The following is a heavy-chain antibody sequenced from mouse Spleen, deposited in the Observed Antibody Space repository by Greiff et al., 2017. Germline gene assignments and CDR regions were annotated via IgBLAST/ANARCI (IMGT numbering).Heavy chain of an antibody. V-gene: IGHV1S137*01. CDR3: ARGGNYGPWFAY. J-gene: IGHJ3*01. D-gene: IGHD2-1*01. Sequence: VQGVESGAELVRPGVSVKISCKGSGYTFTDYAMHWVKQSHAKSLEWIGVISTYYGDASYNQKFKGKATMTVDKSSSTAYMELARLTSEDSAIYYCARGGNYGPWFAYWGQGTLVTVSA. CDR2: ISTYYGDA. CDR1: GYTFTDYA.